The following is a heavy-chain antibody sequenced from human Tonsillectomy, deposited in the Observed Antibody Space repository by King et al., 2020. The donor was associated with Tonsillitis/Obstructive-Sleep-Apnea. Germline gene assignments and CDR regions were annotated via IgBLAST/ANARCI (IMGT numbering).Heavy chain of an antibody. CDR2: ISAYNGNT. D-gene: IGHD2-2*01. Sequence: QLVQSGAEVKKPGASVKVSCKASGYTFTSYGISWVRQAPGQGLEWMGWISAYNGNTNYAQKPQGRVTMTTDTSSSTAYMELRSLRSDDTAVYYCARVHSYCSSTSCLDYWGQGTLVTVSS. V-gene: IGHV1-18*01. J-gene: IGHJ4*02. CDR1: GYTFTSYG. CDR3: ARVHSYCSSTSCLDY.